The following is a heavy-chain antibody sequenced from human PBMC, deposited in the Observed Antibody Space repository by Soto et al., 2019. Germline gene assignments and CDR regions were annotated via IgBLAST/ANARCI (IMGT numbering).Heavy chain of an antibody. D-gene: IGHD2-21*02. CDR3: AHSRCGGDCLESYSSHYYYGMDV. J-gene: IGHJ6*02. CDR2: IYWDDDK. CDR1: GFSLSTGGVG. Sequence: QITLKESGPALVKPTQTLTLTCTISGFSLSTGGVGVGWIRQPPGKALEWLALIYWDDDKRYSPSLRSRLTITKDASKDQVVLTMTNIDPVDTATYYCAHSRCGGDCLESYSSHYYYGMDVWGQGTTDTVSS. V-gene: IGHV2-5*02.